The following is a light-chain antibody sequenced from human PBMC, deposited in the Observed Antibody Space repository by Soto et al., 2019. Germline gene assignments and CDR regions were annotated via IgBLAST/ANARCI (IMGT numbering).Light chain of an antibody. CDR1: QGISSY. CDR3: QQYYGHPRT. J-gene: IGKJ1*01. V-gene: IGKV1-9*01. Sequence: IQLTQSPSSLSASVGDRVTITCRASQGISSYLAWYQQKPGKAPKLLIYAASTLQSGVPSRFSGSGSGTEFTLTISSLQPDDVAVYYCQQYYGHPRTFGQGTKVDI. CDR2: AAS.